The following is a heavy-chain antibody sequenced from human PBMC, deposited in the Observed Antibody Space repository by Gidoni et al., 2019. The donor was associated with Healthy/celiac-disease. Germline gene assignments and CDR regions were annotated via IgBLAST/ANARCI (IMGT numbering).Heavy chain of an antibody. V-gene: IGHV4-39*01. D-gene: IGHD6-19*01. CDR1: VGSISSSSYY. J-gene: IGHJ4*02. Sequence: QLQLQESGPGLVKPSETLSLTCTVSVGSISSSSYYWGWIRQPPGKGLECIGSIYYSGSTYYNPSLKSRVTISVDTSKNQFSLKLSSVTAADTAVYYCARRADTIFDYWGQGTLVTVSS. CDR3: ARRADTIFDY. CDR2: IYYSGST.